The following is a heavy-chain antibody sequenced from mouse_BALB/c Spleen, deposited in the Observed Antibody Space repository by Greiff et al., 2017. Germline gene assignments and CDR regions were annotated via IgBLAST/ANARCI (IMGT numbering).Heavy chain of an antibody. CDR2: INSNGGST. V-gene: IGHV5-6-3*01. D-gene: IGHD1-1*02. CDR1: GFTFSSYG. J-gene: IGHJ2*01. CDR3: ARDYYALYYFDY. Sequence: EVQVVESGGGLVQPGGSLKLSCAASGFTFSSYGMSWVRQTPDKRLELVATINSNGGSTYYPDSVKGRFTISRDNAKNTLYLQMSSLKSEDTAMYYCARDYYALYYFDYWGQGTTLTVSS.